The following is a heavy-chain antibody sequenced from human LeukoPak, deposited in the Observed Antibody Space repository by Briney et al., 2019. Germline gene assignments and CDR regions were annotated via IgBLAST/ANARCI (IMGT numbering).Heavy chain of an antibody. Sequence: ASVKVSCKASGYTFTGYYMHWVRQAPGQGLEWMGWMNPNSGNTGYAQKFQGRVTMTRNTSISTAYMETSSLRSDDTAVYYCARGSSSSYYGNYYYYMDVWGKGTTVTTSS. CDR1: GYTFTGYY. J-gene: IGHJ6*03. CDR2: MNPNSGNT. D-gene: IGHD6-13*01. V-gene: IGHV1-8*02. CDR3: ARGSSSSYYGNYYYYMDV.